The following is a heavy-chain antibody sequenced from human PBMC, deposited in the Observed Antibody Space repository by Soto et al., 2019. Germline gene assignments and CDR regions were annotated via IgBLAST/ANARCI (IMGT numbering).Heavy chain of an antibody. Sequence: PSETLSLTCTVSGGSISSSSYYWGWIRQPPGKGLEWIGSIYYSGSTYYNPSLKSRVTISVDTSKNQFSLKLSSVTAADTAVYYCALIVATITRNNWFDPWGQGTLVTVSS. CDR1: GGSISSSSYY. D-gene: IGHD5-12*01. V-gene: IGHV4-39*01. CDR2: IYYSGST. CDR3: ALIVATITRNNWFDP. J-gene: IGHJ5*02.